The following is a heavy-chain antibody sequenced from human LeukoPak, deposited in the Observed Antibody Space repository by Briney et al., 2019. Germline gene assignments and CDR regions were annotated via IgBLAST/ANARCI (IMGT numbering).Heavy chain of an antibody. Sequence: ASVKVSCKAPGGTFSGYAISWVRQAPGQGLEWMGGIIPIFGTANYAQKFQGRVTITADESTSTAYMELSSLRSEDTAVYYCARRKGTPRPRLDGAVAGRGVYWYFDLWGRGTLVTVSS. CDR1: GGTFSGYA. CDR3: ARRKGTPRPRLDGAVAGRGVYWYFDL. D-gene: IGHD6-19*01. CDR2: IIPIFGTA. J-gene: IGHJ2*01. V-gene: IGHV1-69*13.